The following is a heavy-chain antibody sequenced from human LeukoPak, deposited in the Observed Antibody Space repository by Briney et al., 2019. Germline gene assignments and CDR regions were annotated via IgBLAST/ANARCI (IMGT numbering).Heavy chain of an antibody. V-gene: IGHV3-7*01. Sequence: GGSLRLSCAASGFTFSSYWMSWVRQAPGKGLEWVANIKQDGSEKYYVDSVKGRFTISRDNAKNSLYLQMNSLRAEDTAVYYCARDRDYGGNYYDAFDIWGQGTMVIVSS. CDR3: ARDRDYGGNYYDAFDI. D-gene: IGHD4-23*01. CDR1: GFTFSSYW. CDR2: IKQDGSEK. J-gene: IGHJ3*02.